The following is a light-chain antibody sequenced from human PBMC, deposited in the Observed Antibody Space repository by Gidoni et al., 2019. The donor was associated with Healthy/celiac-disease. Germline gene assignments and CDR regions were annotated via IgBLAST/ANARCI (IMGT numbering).Light chain of an antibody. CDR2: GNS. CDR1: SPNIGAGYD. CDR3: QSYDSSLSGYV. Sequence: QSVLTQPPSVSGAPGPRVTISCTGSSPNIGAGYDVHWYQQLPVTAPKLLIYGNSNRPSGVPDRFSGSKSGTSASLAITGLQAEDEADYYCQSYDSSLSGYVFGTGTKVTVL. J-gene: IGLJ1*01. V-gene: IGLV1-40*01.